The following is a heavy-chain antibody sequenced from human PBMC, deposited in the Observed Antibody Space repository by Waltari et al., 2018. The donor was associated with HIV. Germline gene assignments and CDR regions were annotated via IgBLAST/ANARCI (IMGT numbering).Heavy chain of an antibody. Sequence: QLLLQESGPGLVRPSETLSLTCPVTGPSISSRRYYWGWVRQPPGKGLEWIVSTMYSGSTYNNPSLKSRVAISVDTSRNQFSLNLTSVTAADTALYYCARHDGTSYCFGSDMNPRPFSFWFASWGQGILVTVSS. CDR3: ARHDGTSYCFGSDMNPRPFSFWFAS. J-gene: IGHJ5*01. V-gene: IGHV4-39*01. D-gene: IGHD3-10*01. CDR2: TMYSGST. CDR1: GPSISSRRYY.